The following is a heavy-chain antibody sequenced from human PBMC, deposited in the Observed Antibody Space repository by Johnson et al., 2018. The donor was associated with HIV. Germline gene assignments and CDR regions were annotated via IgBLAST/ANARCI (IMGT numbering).Heavy chain of an antibody. CDR2: IKQDGSET. CDR1: GFTFSSYA. V-gene: IGHV3-7*05. D-gene: IGHD3-9*01. Sequence: VQLVESGGGVVQPGRSLRLSCAASGFTFSSYAMHWVRQAPGKGLEWVANIKQDGSETHYVDSVKGRFTISRDNAKNSLYLQMNSLRVEDTAVYYCARDLYYEVLTGYSQLAFDIWGRGTMVTVSS. CDR3: ARDLYYEVLTGYSQLAFDI. J-gene: IGHJ3*02.